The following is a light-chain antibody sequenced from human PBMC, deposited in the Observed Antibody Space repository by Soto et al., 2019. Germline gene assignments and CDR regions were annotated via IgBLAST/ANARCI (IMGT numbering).Light chain of an antibody. V-gene: IGKV1-5*01. Sequence: DIQMTQSPSSLSASVGDRVTITCRASQSITYCLAWYQQKPGRAPKLLIYDVFNLQSGVPSRFSGSGSGKEFTLTISSLQPDDSATYYCQQYHSFSFTFGHGTKLEIK. CDR2: DVF. J-gene: IGKJ2*01. CDR1: QSITYC. CDR3: QQYHSFSFT.